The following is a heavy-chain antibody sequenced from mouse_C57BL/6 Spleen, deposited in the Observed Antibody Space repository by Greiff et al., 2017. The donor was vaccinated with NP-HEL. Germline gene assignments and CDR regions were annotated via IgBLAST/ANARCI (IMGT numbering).Heavy chain of an antibody. J-gene: IGHJ4*01. Sequence: QVQLQQPGAELVKPRASVKLSCKASGYTFTSYWIQWVKQRPGQGLEWIGEIDPSDSYTNYNQKFKGKATLTVDTSSSTAYMQLSSLTSEDSAVYYCARSTVVATYYYAMDYWGQGTSVTVSS. V-gene: IGHV1-50*01. CDR1: GYTFTSYW. D-gene: IGHD1-1*01. CDR2: IDPSDSYT. CDR3: ARSTVVATYYYAMDY.